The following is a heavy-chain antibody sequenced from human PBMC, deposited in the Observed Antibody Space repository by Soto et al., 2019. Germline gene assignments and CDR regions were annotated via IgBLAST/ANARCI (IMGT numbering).Heavy chain of an antibody. CDR1: GFTFSSYG. CDR2: IWYDGSNK. D-gene: IGHD3-22*01. J-gene: IGHJ3*02. Sequence: GGSLRLSCAASGFTFSSYGMHWVRQAPGKGLEWVAVIWYDGSNKYYADSVKGRFTISRDNSKNTLYLQMNSLRAEDTAVYYCAREALFDYYDSSGYQDAFDIWGQGTMVTVSS. V-gene: IGHV3-33*01. CDR3: AREALFDYYDSSGYQDAFDI.